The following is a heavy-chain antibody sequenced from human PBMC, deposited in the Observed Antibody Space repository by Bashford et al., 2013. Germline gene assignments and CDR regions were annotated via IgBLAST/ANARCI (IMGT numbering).Heavy chain of an antibody. CDR2: IYYSGST. Sequence: SETLSLTCTVSGGSISSYYWSWIRQPPGKGLEWIGYIYYSGSTNYNPSLKSRVTISVDTSKNQFSLKLSSVTAADTAVYYCARAPSYDFWSGYYGANWFDPWGQGTLVTVSS. CDR3: ARAPSYDFWSGYYGANWFDP. J-gene: IGHJ5*02. D-gene: IGHD3-3*01. V-gene: IGHV4-59*01. CDR1: GGSISSYY.